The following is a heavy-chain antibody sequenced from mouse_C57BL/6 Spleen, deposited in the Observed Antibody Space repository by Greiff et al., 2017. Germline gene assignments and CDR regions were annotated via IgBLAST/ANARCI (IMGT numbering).Heavy chain of an antibody. CDR3: ARDGTTVYYFDY. CDR2: ISSGSSTI. CDR1: GFTFSDYG. Sequence: EVMLVESGGGLVKPGGSLKLSCAASGFTFSDYGMHWVRQAPEKGLEWVAYISSGSSTIYYADTVKGRFTISRDNAKNTLFLQMTSLRSEDTAMYYCARDGTTVYYFDYWGQGTTLTVSS. J-gene: IGHJ2*01. D-gene: IGHD1-1*01. V-gene: IGHV5-17*01.